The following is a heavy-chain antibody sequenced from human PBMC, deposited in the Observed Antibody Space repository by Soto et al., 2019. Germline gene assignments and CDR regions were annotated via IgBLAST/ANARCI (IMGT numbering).Heavy chain of an antibody. D-gene: IGHD3-22*01. Sequence: QVQLQESGPGLVKPSETLSLTCTVSGGSISSYYWSWIRQPPGKGLEWIGYIYYSGSTNYNPSLKSRVTISVDTSKNQFSLKLSSVTAADTAVYYCARHYYDSSGYYYFDYWGQGTLVTVSS. J-gene: IGHJ4*02. CDR1: GGSISSYY. V-gene: IGHV4-59*01. CDR3: ARHYYDSSGYYYFDY. CDR2: IYYSGST.